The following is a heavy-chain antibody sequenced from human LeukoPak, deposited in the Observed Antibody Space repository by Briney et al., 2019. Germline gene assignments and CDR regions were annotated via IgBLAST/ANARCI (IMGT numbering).Heavy chain of an antibody. CDR1: GGSITSYY. CDR2: IYDGGNT. D-gene: IGHD4-17*01. CDR3: ARSRKDSTTATGWFGP. Sequence: SETLSLTCTVSGGSITSYYWSWIRQSPGRGLEWIGYIYDGGNTVYNPSLESRVTISVDMSKNQFSLRLTSVTAADTALYYFARSRKDSTTATGWFGPWGRGTLVT. J-gene: IGHJ5*02. V-gene: IGHV4-59*08.